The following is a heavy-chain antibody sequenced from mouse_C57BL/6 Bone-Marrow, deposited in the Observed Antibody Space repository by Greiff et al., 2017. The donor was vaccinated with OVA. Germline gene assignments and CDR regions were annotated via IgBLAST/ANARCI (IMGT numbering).Heavy chain of an antibody. J-gene: IGHJ3*01. CDR1: GYSITSGYY. Sequence: EVKLVESGPGLVKPSQSLSLTCSVTGYSITSGYYWNWIRQFPGNKLEWMGYISYDGSNNYNPSLKNRISITRDTSKNQFFLKLNSVTTEDTATYYCARDRTGFAYWGKGTLVTVSA. CDR3: ARDRTGFAY. V-gene: IGHV3-6*01. CDR2: ISYDGSN.